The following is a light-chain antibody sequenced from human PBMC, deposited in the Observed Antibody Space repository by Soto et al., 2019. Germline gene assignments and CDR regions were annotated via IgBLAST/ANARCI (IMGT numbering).Light chain of an antibody. CDR2: DVS. J-gene: IGLJ2*01. Sequence: QSALTQPASVSGSPGQSITISCTGTSSDVGGYNYVSWYQQHPGKAPKLMIYDVSNRPSGVSNRFSGAKSGNTASLTISGLQAADEGGYYCGSYTSISTPVVVGGGTKLTVL. V-gene: IGLV2-14*01. CDR3: GSYTSISTPVV. CDR1: SSDVGGYNY.